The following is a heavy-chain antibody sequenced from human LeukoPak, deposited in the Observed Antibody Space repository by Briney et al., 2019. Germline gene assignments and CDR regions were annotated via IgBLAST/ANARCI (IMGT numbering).Heavy chain of an antibody. CDR3: ARAVILHDSSGYYRNYYYYMDV. CDR1: GGSIGSYY. D-gene: IGHD3-22*01. CDR2: IYYSGST. Sequence: SETLSLTCTVSGGSIGSYYWSWVRQPPGKGLEWIGYIYYSGSTNYNPSLKSRLTISVDTSKNQFSLKLSSVTAADSAVYYCARAVILHDSSGYYRNYYYYMDVWGKGTTVTVSS. J-gene: IGHJ6*03. V-gene: IGHV4-59*01.